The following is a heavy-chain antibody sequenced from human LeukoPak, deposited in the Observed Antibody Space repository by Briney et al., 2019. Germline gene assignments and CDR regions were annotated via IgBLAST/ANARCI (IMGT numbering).Heavy chain of an antibody. CDR2: IYYSGST. J-gene: IGHJ5*02. Sequence: SSETLSLTCTVSGGSISSSSYYWGWIRQPPGKGLEWIGSIYYSGSTYYNPSLKSRVTISVDTSKNQFSLKLSSVTAADTAVYYCARDAVGLLWFGSTDKNWFDPWGQGTLVTVSS. CDR3: ARDAVGLLWFGSTDKNWFDP. V-gene: IGHV4-39*07. CDR1: GGSISSSSYY. D-gene: IGHD3-10*01.